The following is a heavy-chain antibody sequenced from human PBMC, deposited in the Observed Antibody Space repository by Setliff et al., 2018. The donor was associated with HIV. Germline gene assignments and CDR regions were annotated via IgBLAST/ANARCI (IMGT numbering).Heavy chain of an antibody. D-gene: IGHD1-26*01. V-gene: IGHV3-21*01. CDR2: ISSSSSYI. CDR3: ARMGAKHAFDI. J-gene: IGHJ3*02. CDR1: GYIFTNFG. Sequence: SCKTSGYIFTNFGISWVRQAPGKGLEWVSSISSSSSYIYYADSVKGRFTISRDNAKNSLYLQMNSLRAEDTAVYYCARMGAKHAFDIWGQGTMVTVSS.